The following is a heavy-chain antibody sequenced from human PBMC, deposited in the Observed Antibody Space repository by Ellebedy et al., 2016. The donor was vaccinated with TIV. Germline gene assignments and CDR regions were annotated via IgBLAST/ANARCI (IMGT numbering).Heavy chain of an antibody. D-gene: IGHD2-15*01. CDR2: IYYSGST. J-gene: IGHJ3*02. V-gene: IGHV4-59*01. Sequence: MPSETLSLTCTVSGGSISSYYWSWIRQPPGKGLEWIGYIYYSGSTNYNPSLKSRVTISVDTSKNQFSLKLSSVTTADSAVYYFARVVWKLPVSYAFDIWGQGTMITVSS. CDR1: GGSISSYY. CDR3: ARVVWKLPVSYAFDI.